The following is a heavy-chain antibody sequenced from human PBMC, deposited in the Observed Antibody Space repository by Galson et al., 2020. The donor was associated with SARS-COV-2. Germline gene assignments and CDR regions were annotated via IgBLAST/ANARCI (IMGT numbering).Heavy chain of an antibody. D-gene: IGHD2-2*01. CDR1: GFTFSSYG. Sequence: GESLKISCAASGFTFSSYGMHWVRQAPGKGLEWVAVISYDGSNKYYADSVKGRFTISRDNSKNTLYLQMNSLRAEDTAVYYCANELVPAYGMDVWCQGTTVTVSS. CDR3: ANELVPAYGMDV. J-gene: IGHJ6*02. CDR2: ISYDGSNK. V-gene: IGHV3-30*18.